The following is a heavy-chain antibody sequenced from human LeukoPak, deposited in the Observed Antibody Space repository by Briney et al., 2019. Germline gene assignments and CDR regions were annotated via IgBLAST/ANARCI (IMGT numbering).Heavy chain of an antibody. V-gene: IGHV1-18*01. D-gene: IGHD3-22*01. CDR3: ARRGRYYDTNWFDP. J-gene: IGHJ5*02. CDR2: ISAYNGNT. CDR1: GYTFINYG. Sequence: ASVKVSCKASGYTFINYGISWVRQAPGQGLEWMGWISAYNGNTNYAQNLQGRVTMTTDTSTSTAYMELRSPRSDETAVYYCARRGRYYDTNWFDPWGQGTLVTVSS.